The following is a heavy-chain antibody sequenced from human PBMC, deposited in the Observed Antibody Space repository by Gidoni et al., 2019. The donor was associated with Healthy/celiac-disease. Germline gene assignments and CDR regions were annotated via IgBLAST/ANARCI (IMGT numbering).Heavy chain of an antibody. D-gene: IGHD2-15*01. J-gene: IGHJ3*02. CDR2: IYYSGST. Sequence: QVQLQESGPGLVKPSKTLSLTCTVAGGSISSGGYYWSWIRQHPGKGLEWIGYIYYSGSTYYNPSLKSRVTISVDTSKNQFSLKLSSVTAADTAVYYCARDSGGGSPDAFDIWGQGTMVTVSS. CDR1: GGSISSGGYY. CDR3: ARDSGGGSPDAFDI. V-gene: IGHV4-31*03.